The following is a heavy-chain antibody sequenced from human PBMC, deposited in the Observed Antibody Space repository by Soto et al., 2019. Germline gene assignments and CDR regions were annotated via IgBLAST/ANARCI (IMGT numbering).Heavy chain of an antibody. Sequence: PGGSLRLSCAASGFTFSSYAMSWIRQAPGKGLEWVSAISGSGISTFYADSVKGRFTISRDNSKNTLFLQMSSLRAEDTAVYYCAKTPMRTVVIDALNIWGQGTKVTVS. CDR3: AKTPMRTVVIDALNI. D-gene: IGHD3-22*01. CDR2: ISGSGIST. V-gene: IGHV3-23*01. J-gene: IGHJ3*02. CDR1: GFTFSSYA.